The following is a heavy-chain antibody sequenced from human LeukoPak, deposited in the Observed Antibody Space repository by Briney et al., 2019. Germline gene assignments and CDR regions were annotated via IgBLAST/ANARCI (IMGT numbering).Heavy chain of an antibody. CDR2: ISSSSSYI. CDR3: ARDNPTGDY. V-gene: IGHV3-21*01. Sequence: GGSLRLSCAATGFTFSNSWMSWVRQAPGKGLEWVSSISSSSSYIYYADSVKGRFTISRDNAKNSLYLQMNSLRAEDTAVYYCARDNPTGDYWGQGTLVTVSS. CDR1: GFTFSNSW. J-gene: IGHJ4*02. D-gene: IGHD2-2*03.